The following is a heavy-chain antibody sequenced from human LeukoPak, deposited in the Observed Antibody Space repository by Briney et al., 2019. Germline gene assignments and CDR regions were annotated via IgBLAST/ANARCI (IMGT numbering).Heavy chain of an antibody. Sequence: KSGGSLRLSCAASGFTFSSYSMNWVRQAPGKELEWVSSISTGSSYIYYADSVKGRFTISRDNAKNLLFLQMNSLRAEDTAVYYCARMNYVSTGWGAPFDNWGQGTLVTVSS. V-gene: IGHV3-21*06. CDR2: ISTGSSYI. CDR3: ARMNYVSTGWGAPFDN. D-gene: IGHD1-7*01. CDR1: GFTFSSYS. J-gene: IGHJ4*02.